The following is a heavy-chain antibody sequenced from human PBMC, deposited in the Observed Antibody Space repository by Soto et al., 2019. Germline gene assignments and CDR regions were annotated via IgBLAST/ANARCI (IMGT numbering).Heavy chain of an antibody. D-gene: IGHD2-2*01. CDR1: GFTFSGSA. J-gene: IGHJ6*03. V-gene: IGHV3-73*01. CDR3: TRRLDQLLVKTNYYYYMDV. CDR2: IRSKANSYAT. Sequence: GGSLRLSCAASGFTFSGSAMHWVRQASGKGLEWVGRIRSKANSYATAYAASVKGRFTISRDDSKNTAYLQMNSLKTEDTAVYYCTRRLDQLLVKTNYYYYMDVWGKGTTVTVSS.